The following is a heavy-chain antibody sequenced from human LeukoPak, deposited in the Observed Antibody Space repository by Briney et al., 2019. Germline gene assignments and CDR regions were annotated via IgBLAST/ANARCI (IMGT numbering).Heavy chain of an antibody. CDR2: INHSGST. V-gene: IGHV4-34*01. Sequence: SETLSLTCAVYGGSFSGYYWSWIRQPPGKGLEWIGEINHSGSTNYNPSLKSRVTISVDTSKNQFSLKLSSVTAAGMAVYYCARASRLKTIFGVVIISWFDPWGQGTLVTVSS. CDR1: GGSFSGYY. J-gene: IGHJ5*02. CDR3: ARASRLKTIFGVVIISWFDP. D-gene: IGHD3-3*01.